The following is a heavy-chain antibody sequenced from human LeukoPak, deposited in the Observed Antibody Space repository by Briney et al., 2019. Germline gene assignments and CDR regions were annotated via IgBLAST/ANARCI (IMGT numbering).Heavy chain of an antibody. D-gene: IGHD1-1*01. J-gene: IGHJ6*02. CDR2: IYYSGST. V-gene: IGHV4-59*01. CDR3: ARTNDGDYYYGMDV. CDR1: GGSISSYY. Sequence: SETLSLTCTVSGGSISSYYWSWIRQPPGKGLEWIGYIYYSGSTNYNPSLKSRVTISVDTSKNQFSLKLSSVTAADTAVYYCARTNDGDYYYGMDVWGQGTTVTVSS.